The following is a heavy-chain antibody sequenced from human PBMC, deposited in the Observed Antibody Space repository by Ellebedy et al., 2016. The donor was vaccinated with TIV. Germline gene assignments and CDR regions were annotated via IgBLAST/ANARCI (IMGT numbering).Heavy chain of an antibody. CDR2: ISYDGSNK. CDR3: ARDPYNYGYFDY. Sequence: GESLKISCAASGFSFSYYGMHWVRQAPGKGLEWVAVISYDGSNKNYADSVKGRFTISRDNSKNTLYLQMNSLRAEDTAVYYCARDPYNYGYFDYWGQGTLVTVSS. CDR1: GFSFSYYG. V-gene: IGHV3-30*03. D-gene: IGHD5-18*01. J-gene: IGHJ4*02.